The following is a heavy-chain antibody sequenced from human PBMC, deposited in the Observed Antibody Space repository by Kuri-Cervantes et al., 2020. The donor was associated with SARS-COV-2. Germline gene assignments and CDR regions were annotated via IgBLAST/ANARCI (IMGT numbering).Heavy chain of an antibody. D-gene: IGHD3-9*01. CDR1: GGSISDYY. V-gene: IGHV4-59*01. J-gene: IGHJ5*02. CDR3: ARVGVLRYFDWSKFDP. Sequence: SETLSLTCTVSGGSISDYYWSWIRQPPGKGLEWIGYIYYSGSTNYNPSLKSRVTISVDTSKNQFSLKLSSVTAADTAVYYCARVGVLRYFDWSKFDPWGQGTLVTVSS. CDR2: IYYSGST.